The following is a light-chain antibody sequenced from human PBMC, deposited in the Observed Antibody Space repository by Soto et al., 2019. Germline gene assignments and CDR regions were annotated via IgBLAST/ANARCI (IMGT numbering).Light chain of an antibody. Sequence: QSALAQPASVSGSPGQSIAISCTGTSSDVGVYNYVPWYQQLPGKAPKLLISEVSNRPSGVSHRFSGSKSGNTASLTISGLQDEDEADYYCSSYRIGGPFVFGSGTKV. CDR2: EVS. CDR1: SSDVGVYNY. J-gene: IGLJ1*01. CDR3: SSYRIGGPFV. V-gene: IGLV2-14*01.